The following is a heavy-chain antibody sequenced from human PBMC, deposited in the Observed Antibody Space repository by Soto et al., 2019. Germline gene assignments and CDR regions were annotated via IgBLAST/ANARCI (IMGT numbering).Heavy chain of an antibody. CDR1: GGSISSGGYY. CDR2: IYYSGST. Sequence: LSLTCTVSGGSISSGGYYWSWIRQHPGKGLEWIGYIYYSGSTYYNPSLKSRVTISVDTSKNQFSLKLSSVTAADTAVYYCARGQGGYSYGPIDYWGQGTLVTVSS. V-gene: IGHV4-31*03. J-gene: IGHJ4*02. D-gene: IGHD5-18*01. CDR3: ARGQGGYSYGPIDY.